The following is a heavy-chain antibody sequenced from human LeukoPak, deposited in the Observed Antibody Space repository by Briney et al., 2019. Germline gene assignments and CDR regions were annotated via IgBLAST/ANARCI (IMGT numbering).Heavy chain of an antibody. D-gene: IGHD3-22*01. CDR2: ISAYNGNT. V-gene: IGHV1-18*01. Sequence: ASVKVSCKASGYTFTSYGISWVRQAPGQGLEWMGWISAYNGNTNYAQKLQGRVTMTTDTSTSTAYTELRSLRSDDTAVYYCARDGRQTYYYDSSGYTGSDYWGQGTLVTVSS. J-gene: IGHJ4*02. CDR3: ARDGRQTYYYDSSGYTGSDY. CDR1: GYTFTSYG.